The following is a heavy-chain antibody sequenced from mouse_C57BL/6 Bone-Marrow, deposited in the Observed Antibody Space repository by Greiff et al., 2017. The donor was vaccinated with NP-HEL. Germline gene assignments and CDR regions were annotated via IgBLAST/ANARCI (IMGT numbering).Heavy chain of an antibody. CDR2: IDPETGGT. CDR3: TRAGNTRY. D-gene: IGHD5-2*01. CDR1: GYTFTDYE. V-gene: IGHV1-15*01. Sequence: QVQLQQSGAELVRPGASVTLSCKASGYTFTDYEMHWVKQTPVHGLEWIGAIDPETGGTAYNQKFKGKAILTADKSSSPAYMELRSLTSEDSAVYYCTRAGNTRYWGQGTLVTVSA. J-gene: IGHJ3*01.